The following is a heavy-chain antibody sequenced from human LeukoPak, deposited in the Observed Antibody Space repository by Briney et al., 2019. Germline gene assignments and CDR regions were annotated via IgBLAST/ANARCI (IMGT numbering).Heavy chain of an antibody. V-gene: IGHV3-53*01. CDR1: GFIVSSHY. D-gene: IGHD5-18*01. J-gene: IGHJ4*02. CDR2: IYRGGST. CDR3: ARGGYSYGYEDY. Sequence: GGSLRLSCAASGFIVSSHYMSWVRQAPGKGLEWVSVIYRGGSTYYADSVKGRFTISRDNSKNTLYLQMNSLRVEDTAVYYCARGGYSYGYEDYWGQGTLVTVSS.